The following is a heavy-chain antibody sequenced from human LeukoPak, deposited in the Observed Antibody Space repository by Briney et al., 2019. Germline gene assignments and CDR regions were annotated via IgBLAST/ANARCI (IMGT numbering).Heavy chain of an antibody. Sequence: ASVKVSCKASGYTFTSYGISWVRQAPGQGLEWMGWISAYNGNTNYAQKLQGRVTMTTDTSTSTAYMELRSLRSDDTAVYYCARGAGGSGGRTRRPYYFDYWGQGTMVTVSS. J-gene: IGHJ4*02. V-gene: IGHV1-18*01. D-gene: IGHD3-10*01. CDR2: ISAYNGNT. CDR3: ARGAGGSGGRTRRPYYFDY. CDR1: GYTFTSYG.